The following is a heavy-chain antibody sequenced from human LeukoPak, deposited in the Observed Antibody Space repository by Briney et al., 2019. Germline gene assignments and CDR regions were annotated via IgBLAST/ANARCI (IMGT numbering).Heavy chain of an antibody. D-gene: IGHD5-18*01. Sequence: PGGSLRLSCAASGFTFCSYSMNWVRQAPGKGLKWVSSISSSSTSMYYADSVKGRFTISRDNAKNSLYLQMNSLRAEDTAVYYCSRERGYSYGYSDYWGQGTLVTVSS. CDR3: SRERGYSYGYSDY. J-gene: IGHJ4*02. V-gene: IGHV3-21*01. CDR1: GFTFCSYS. CDR2: ISSSSTSM.